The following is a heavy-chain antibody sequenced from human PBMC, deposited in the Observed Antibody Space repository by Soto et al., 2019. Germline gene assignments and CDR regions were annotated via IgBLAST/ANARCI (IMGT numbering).Heavy chain of an antibody. CDR2: IYHSGST. J-gene: IGHJ5*02. CDR1: GGSISSGCYS. V-gene: IGHV4-30-2*01. CDR3: ARGLGSAMPFDP. D-gene: IGHD2-2*01. Sequence: LSLTCAVSGGSISSGCYSWSWIRQPPGKGLEWIGYIYHSGSTYYNPSLKSRVTISVDRSKNQFSLKLSSVTAADTAVYYCARGLGSAMPFDPWGQGTLVTVSS.